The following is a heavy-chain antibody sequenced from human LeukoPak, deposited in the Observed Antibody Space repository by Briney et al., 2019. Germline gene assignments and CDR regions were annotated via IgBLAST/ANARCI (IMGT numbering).Heavy chain of an antibody. CDR3: AKLVAVVAHFDY. CDR2: ISGSGGST. D-gene: IGHD2-15*01. V-gene: IGHV3-23*01. J-gene: IGHJ4*02. Sequence: GGALRLSCAASGFTFSSYAMSWLGQAPGKGLAWVSAISGSGGSTYYADSVKGRFTISRDNSKNTLYLQMNSLRAEDTAVYYCAKLVAVVAHFDYWGQGTLVTVSS. CDR1: GFTFSSYA.